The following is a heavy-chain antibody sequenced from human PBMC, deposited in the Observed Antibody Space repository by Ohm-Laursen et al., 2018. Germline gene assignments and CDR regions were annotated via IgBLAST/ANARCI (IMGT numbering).Heavy chain of an antibody. J-gene: IGHJ6*02. V-gene: IGHV2-70*04. CDR1: GFSLSTSGMR. Sequence: TQTLTLTRTFSGFSLSTSGMRVSWILQPPGKALEWLARIDWDDDKFYSTSLKTRLTISKDTSKNQVVLTMTNMDPVDTATYYCARMRGATVGMDVWGQGTTVTVSS. D-gene: IGHD1-26*01. CDR2: IDWDDDK. CDR3: ARMRGATVGMDV.